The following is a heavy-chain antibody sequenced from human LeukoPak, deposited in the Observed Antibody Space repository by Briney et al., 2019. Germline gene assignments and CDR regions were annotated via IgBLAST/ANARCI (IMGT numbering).Heavy chain of an antibody. J-gene: IGHJ4*02. CDR1: GGSFSGYY. CDR3: ARKKFGVVIDY. Sequence: PSETLSLTCAVYGGSFSGYYWSWIRQPPGKGLEWIGEINHSGSTNYNPSLKSRVTISVDTSKNQFSLKLSSVTAADTAVYYWARKKFGVVIDYWGQGTLVTVSS. V-gene: IGHV4-34*01. D-gene: IGHD3-3*01. CDR2: INHSGST.